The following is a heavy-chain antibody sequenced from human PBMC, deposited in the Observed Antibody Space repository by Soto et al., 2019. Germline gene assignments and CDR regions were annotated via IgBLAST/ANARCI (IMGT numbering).Heavy chain of an antibody. CDR2: IWYDGSNK. CDR1: GFTFSSYG. CDR3: ARERYYYYGMDV. J-gene: IGHJ6*02. V-gene: IGHV3-33*01. Sequence: QVQLVESGGGVVQPGRSLRLSCAASGFTFSSYGMHWVRQAPGKGLEWVAVIWYDGSNKYYADSVKGRFTISRDNSKNTLYLQMNSLRAEDTAVYYWARERYYYYGMDVWGQGTTVTVSS.